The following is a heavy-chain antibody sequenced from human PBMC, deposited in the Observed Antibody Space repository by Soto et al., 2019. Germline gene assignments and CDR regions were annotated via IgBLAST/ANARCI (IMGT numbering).Heavy chain of an antibody. V-gene: IGHV3-33*01. Sequence: QVQLVASGGGVVQPGRSLRLSCAASGFTFSSHGMHWVRQAPGKGLEWVALIWSDGSNKYYAESVKGRFTISRDNSKNTLYLQMNSLRAEDTAVYYCARNYGSGRLGDYWGHGSLVTVSS. CDR1: GFTFSSHG. J-gene: IGHJ4*01. D-gene: IGHD3-10*01. CDR3: ARNYGSGRLGDY. CDR2: IWSDGSNK.